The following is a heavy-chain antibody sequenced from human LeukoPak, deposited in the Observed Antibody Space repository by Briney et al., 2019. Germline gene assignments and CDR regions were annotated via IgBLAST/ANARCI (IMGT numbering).Heavy chain of an antibody. D-gene: IGHD3-9*01. Sequence: GRSLRLSCAASGFTFSSYAMHWVRQAPGKRLEWVAVISYDGSNKYYADSVKGRFTISRDNSRNTLHLQMNSLRAEDTAVYSCVKVSLRYFDWFSDYWGQGTLVTVSS. CDR3: VKVSLRYFDWFSDY. CDR2: ISYDGSNK. V-gene: IGHV3-30*18. J-gene: IGHJ4*02. CDR1: GFTFSSYA.